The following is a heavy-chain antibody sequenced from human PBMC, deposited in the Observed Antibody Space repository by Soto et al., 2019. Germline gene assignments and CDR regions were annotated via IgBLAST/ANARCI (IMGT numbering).Heavy chain of an antibody. CDR1: GGSFSCYY. J-gene: IGHJ6*02. V-gene: IGHV4-34*01. Sequence: SETLSLTCAVYGGSFSCYYWSWIRQPPGKGLEWIGEINHSGSTNYNPSLKSRVTISVDTSKNQFSLKLSSVTDADTAVYYCARVVVVPDAILGGTRGNYYYYYGMDVWGQGTTVTVSS. D-gene: IGHD2-2*02. CDR2: INHSGST. CDR3: ARVVVVPDAILGGTRGNYYYYYGMDV.